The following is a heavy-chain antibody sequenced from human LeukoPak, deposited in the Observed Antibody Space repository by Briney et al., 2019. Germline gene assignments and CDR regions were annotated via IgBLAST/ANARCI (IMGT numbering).Heavy chain of an antibody. Sequence: SETLSLTCTVSGDSIYSYYGSWLRQPPGKGLEWIAYVYYDGSTNYNPSLKSRVKLAVDTSKNQVSLNPSSVTAADTAVYYCAKITFDALDIWGQGTMVSVSS. V-gene: IGHV4-59*01. D-gene: IGHD5-24*01. J-gene: IGHJ3*02. CDR1: GDSIYSYY. CDR3: AKITFDALDI. CDR2: VYYDGST.